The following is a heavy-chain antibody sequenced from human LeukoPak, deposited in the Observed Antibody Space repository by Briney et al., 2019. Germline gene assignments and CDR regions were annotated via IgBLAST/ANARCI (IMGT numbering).Heavy chain of an antibody. D-gene: IGHD5-18*01. Sequence: SETLSLTCTVSGGSISSYYWSWIRQPPGKGLEWIGYIYYSGSTNYNPSLKSRVTIAVDRSKNQFSLKLSSVTAADTAVYYCARGEGGYSYGLYWGQGTLVTVSS. CDR1: GGSISSYY. CDR2: IYYSGST. CDR3: ARGEGGYSYGLY. V-gene: IGHV4-59*12. J-gene: IGHJ4*02.